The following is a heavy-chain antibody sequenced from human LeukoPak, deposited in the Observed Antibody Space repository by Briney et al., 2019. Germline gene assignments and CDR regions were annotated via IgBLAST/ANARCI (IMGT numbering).Heavy chain of an antibody. CDR1: GYNFIDYD. CDR3: ASPAKGAFFYYYMDV. D-gene: IGHD3-3*01. CDR2: ISTYNGNT. Sequence: ASVKVSCQASGYNFIDYDINWVRQAPGQGLEWMGWISTYNGNTQYAKNFQGRVTLTTDTSANTVYMELRSLRSDDTAVYYCASPAKGAFFYYYMDVWGKGTTVTVSS. V-gene: IGHV1-18*01. J-gene: IGHJ6*03.